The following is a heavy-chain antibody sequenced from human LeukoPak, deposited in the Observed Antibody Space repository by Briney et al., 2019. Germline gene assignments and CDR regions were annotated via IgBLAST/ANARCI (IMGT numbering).Heavy chain of an antibody. V-gene: IGHV3-48*01. J-gene: IGHJ6*02. CDR2: ISSSSSTI. D-gene: IGHD1-14*01. CDR3: ARDPRNLFYYYGMDV. Sequence: PGGSLRLSCAASGFSFRDYWMSWVRQAPGKGLEWVSYISSSSSTIYYADSVKGRFTISRDNAKNSLYLQMNSLRAEDTAVYYCARDPRNLFYYYGMDVWGQGTTVTVSS. CDR1: GFSFRDYW.